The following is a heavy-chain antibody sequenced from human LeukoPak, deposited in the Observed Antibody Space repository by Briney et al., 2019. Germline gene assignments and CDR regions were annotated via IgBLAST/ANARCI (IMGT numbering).Heavy chain of an antibody. CDR3: VRDVSRRMGMDV. V-gene: IGHV3-21*01. D-gene: IGHD2-15*01. J-gene: IGHJ6*02. Sequence: GGSLRLSFLASSFTVYSYTMTWVPQAPGKGLKGGSIIGHVSSNIWSADSLKGRFTISRDNPKNSLYLQMNSLRAEDTAVYYCVRDVSRRMGMDVWGQGTTVTVSS. CDR2: IGHVSSNI. CDR1: SFTVYSYT.